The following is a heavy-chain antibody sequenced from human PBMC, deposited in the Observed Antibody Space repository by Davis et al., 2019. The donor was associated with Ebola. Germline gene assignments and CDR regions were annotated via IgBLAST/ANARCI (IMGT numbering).Heavy chain of an antibody. CDR3: ARGIAVAGTRAFFDY. V-gene: IGHV3-11*06. CDR2: ISSSSSYT. J-gene: IGHJ4*02. D-gene: IGHD6-19*01. CDR1: GFTFSDYY. Sequence: GESLKISCAASGFTFSDYYMSWIRQAPGKALEWVSYISSSSSYTNYADSVKGRFTISRDNAKNSLYLQMNSLRAEDTAVYYCARGIAVAGTRAFFDYWGQGTLVTVSS.